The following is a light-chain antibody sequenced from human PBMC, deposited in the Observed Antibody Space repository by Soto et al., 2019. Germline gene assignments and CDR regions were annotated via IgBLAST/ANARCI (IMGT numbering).Light chain of an antibody. Sequence: DIQMTQSPTSLSASVGARVTITCRASQNIRSYLNWYQQIPGKAPNLLIYATSILQTGVPSRFRGSGTGTDFTLTIIGLQPEDFATYYCQQGYTTRWTFGQETKVHIK. CDR2: ATS. J-gene: IGKJ1*01. V-gene: IGKV1-39*01. CDR1: QNIRSY. CDR3: QQGYTTRWT.